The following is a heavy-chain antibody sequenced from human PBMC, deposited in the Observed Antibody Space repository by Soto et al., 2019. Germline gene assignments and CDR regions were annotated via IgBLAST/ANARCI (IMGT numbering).Heavy chain of an antibody. CDR2: IIPIFGTA. J-gene: IGHJ4*02. CDR3: ARDTGANVDAIPFDY. V-gene: IGHV1-69*12. CDR1: GGTFSSYA. D-gene: IGHD5-12*01. Sequence: QVQLVQSGAEVKKPGSSVKVSCKASGGTFSSYAISWVRQAPGQGLEWMGGIIPIFGTANYAQKFQGRVTITADESTSRAYRELSSLRSEDTAVYYCARDTGANVDAIPFDYWGQGTLVTVSS.